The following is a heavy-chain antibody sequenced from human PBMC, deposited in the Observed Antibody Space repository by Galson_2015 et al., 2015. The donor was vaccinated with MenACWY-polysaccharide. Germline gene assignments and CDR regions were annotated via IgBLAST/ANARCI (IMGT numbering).Heavy chain of an antibody. Sequence: TLSLTCFVSGDSLHSRVAYWGWFRQLPETGLEWIGYIHYNGRSNYKPSRRSLAVVSTDTSRNNFSLQLNSVTAADTAVCYCARSPSTGTSFGCFDPWGQGTLVTVSS. CDR3: ARSPSTGTSFGCFDP. CDR1: GDSLHSRVAY. V-gene: IGHV4-31*01. CDR2: IHYNGRS. J-gene: IGHJ5*02. D-gene: IGHD4-17*01.